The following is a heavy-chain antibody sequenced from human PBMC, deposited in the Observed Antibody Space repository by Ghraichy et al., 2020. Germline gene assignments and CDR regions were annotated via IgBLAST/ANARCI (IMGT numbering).Heavy chain of an antibody. Sequence: SETLSLICTVSGDSISSSSSSWGWIRQPPGKGLEWIGSLYYSGTTYYNPSLKSRVTISVDTSKNQFSLRLSSVTAADTAVYYCARRGAYSSTSYFFDYWGQGTLVTVSS. CDR2: LYYSGTT. J-gene: IGHJ4*02. D-gene: IGHD6-19*01. CDR1: GDSISSSSSS. CDR3: ARRGAYSSTSYFFDY. V-gene: IGHV4-39*01.